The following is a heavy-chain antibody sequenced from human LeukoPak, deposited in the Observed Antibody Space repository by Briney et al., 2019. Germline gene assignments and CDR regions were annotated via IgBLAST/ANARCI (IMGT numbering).Heavy chain of an antibody. D-gene: IGHD1-26*01. CDR1: AFTFSDYS. CDR3: ARDRIKSGSYYFDY. J-gene: IGHJ4*02. V-gene: IGHV3-48*01. CDR2: ISGRSSTI. Sequence: GGSLRLSCAASAFTFSDYSMNWVRQAPGKGLEWVSYISGRSSTIYYADSVKGRFTISRDNAKSSMYLQMNSLRAEDTAVYYCARDRIKSGSYYFDYWGQGTLVTVSS.